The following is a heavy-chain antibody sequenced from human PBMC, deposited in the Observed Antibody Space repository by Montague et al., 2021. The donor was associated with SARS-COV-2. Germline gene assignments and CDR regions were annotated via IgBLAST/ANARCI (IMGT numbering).Heavy chain of an antibody. CDR2: IYSDSTT. CDR1: GFTFSSRP. D-gene: IGHD2/OR15-2a*01. J-gene: IGHJ4*02. Sequence: SLRLSCAASGFTFSSRPMSWVRQAPGKGLEWVSVIYSDSTTRYTDSVEGRFTISRDNSQNTVYLQMNSLRAEDTAVYFCAKEDYYYFGYWGPGTLVTVSS. CDR3: AKEDYYYFGY. V-gene: IGHV3-23*03.